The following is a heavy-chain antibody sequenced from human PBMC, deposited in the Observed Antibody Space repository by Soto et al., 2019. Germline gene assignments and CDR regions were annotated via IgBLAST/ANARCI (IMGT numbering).Heavy chain of an antibody. CDR2: IFPIFGTA. D-gene: IGHD6-13*01. CDR1: GGTFTSYA. CDR3: ARLVRVRNPHASWYEGWFDP. V-gene: IGHV1-69*06. J-gene: IGHJ5*02. Sequence: QVQLVQSGAEVKKPGSSLKVSCKAPGGTFTSYAISWVRQAPGQGLDWMGGIFPIFGTANYAQKFQGRVTITADKSTSTAYMELSSLRSEDTAVYYCARLVRVRNPHASWYEGWFDPWGQGTLVTVSS.